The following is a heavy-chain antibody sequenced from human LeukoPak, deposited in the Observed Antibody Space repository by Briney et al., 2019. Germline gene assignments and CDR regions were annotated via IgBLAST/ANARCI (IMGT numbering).Heavy chain of an antibody. D-gene: IGHD3-10*01. CDR3: ARADGGVRGYYFDY. CDR2: IYYGGST. CDR1: GASISSGGYY. Sequence: SQNLSLTCTVSGASISSGGYYWSWVRQDPGKGLEWIGYIYYGGSTYYNPSLKSRITISVDTSKNQFSLELGSVTAADTAVYFCARADGGVRGYYFDYWGQGIMVTVSS. J-gene: IGHJ4*02. V-gene: IGHV4-31*03.